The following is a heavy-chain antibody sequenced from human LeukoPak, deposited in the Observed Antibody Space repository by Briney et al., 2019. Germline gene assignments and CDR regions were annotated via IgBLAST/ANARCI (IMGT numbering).Heavy chain of an antibody. Sequence: ASVKVSCKASGYTFTSYDINWVRQATGQGLEWMGWMNPNSGNTGYAQKFQGRVTMTRNTSISTAYMELSSLRSEDTAAYSCARELVVAAQGALGYWGQGTLVTVSS. CDR2: MNPNSGNT. CDR1: GYTFTSYD. J-gene: IGHJ4*02. CDR3: ARELVVAAQGALGY. D-gene: IGHD2-15*01. V-gene: IGHV1-8*01.